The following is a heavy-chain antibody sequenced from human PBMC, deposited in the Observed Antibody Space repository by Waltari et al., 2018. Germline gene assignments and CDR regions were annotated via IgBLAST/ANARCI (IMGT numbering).Heavy chain of an antibody. CDR3: AGIAVAGTGYFDY. J-gene: IGHJ4*02. CDR2: INHSGST. Sequence: QVQLQQWGAGLLKPSETLSLTCAVYGGSFSGYYWSWIRQPPGKGLEWMGEINHSGSTNYNPPLKSRVPISVDTSKNQFSRKLSSVTAADTAVYYCAGIAVAGTGYFDYWGQGTLVTVSS. D-gene: IGHD6-19*01. CDR1: GGSFSGYY. V-gene: IGHV4-34*01.